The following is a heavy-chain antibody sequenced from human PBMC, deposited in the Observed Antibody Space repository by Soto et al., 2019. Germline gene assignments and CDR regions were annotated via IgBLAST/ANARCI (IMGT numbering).Heavy chain of an antibody. J-gene: IGHJ6*02. CDR2: ISAAGDP. CDR3: ARTDRDFYGLDV. Sequence: EVQLVESGGGLVQPGGSLRLSCEASGFTCRNYDIHWVRQGTGKGLEWVSGISAAGDPDYADSVEGRFTISRENAQNSFFLQMNSLRVGDTAVYYCARTDRDFYGLDVWGQGTTVIVSS. CDR1: GFTCRNYD. V-gene: IGHV3-13*05.